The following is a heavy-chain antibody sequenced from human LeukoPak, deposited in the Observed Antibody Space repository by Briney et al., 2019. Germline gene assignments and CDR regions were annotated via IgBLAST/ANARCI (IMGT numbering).Heavy chain of an antibody. CDR1: GYRFNTNW. Sequence: GESLKISCQGSGYRFNTNWIAWVRQMPGKGLEWMGIIYPGDSDARYSPSFQGQVTISADKSISTAYLQWSSLKASDTAMYYCARQSWFGELSADVGNWFDPWGQGTLVTVSS. CDR3: ARQSWFGELSADVGNWFDP. D-gene: IGHD3-10*01. CDR2: IYPGDSDA. V-gene: IGHV5-51*01. J-gene: IGHJ5*02.